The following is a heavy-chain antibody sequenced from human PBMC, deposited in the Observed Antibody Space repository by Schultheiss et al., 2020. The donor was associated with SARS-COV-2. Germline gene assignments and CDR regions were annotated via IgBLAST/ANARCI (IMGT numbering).Heavy chain of an antibody. V-gene: IGHV3-9*01. Sequence: GGSLRLSCAASGFTFDDYAMHWVRQAPGKGLEWVSGISWNSGSIGYADSVKGRFTISRDNAKNSLYLQMNSLRAEDTALYYCAKDSSSWYNHFDYWGQGTLVTVSS. J-gene: IGHJ4*02. CDR1: GFTFDDYA. CDR3: AKDSSSWYNHFDY. D-gene: IGHD6-13*01. CDR2: ISWNSGSI.